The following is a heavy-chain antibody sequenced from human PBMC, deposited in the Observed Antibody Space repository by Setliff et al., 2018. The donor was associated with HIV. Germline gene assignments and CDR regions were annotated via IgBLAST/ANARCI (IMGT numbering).Heavy chain of an antibody. Sequence: GASVKVSCKASGDTFSNYAITWVRQAPGQGLEWMGGINPLFGTTNYAHNFQGRLTITTDQIMSTAYMELTSLRSEDTAVYYCASGSGYCNKGDCYIGVHRTPDKYYLDSWGQGTLVTVS. J-gene: IGHJ4*02. CDR3: ASGSGYCNKGDCYIGVHRTPDKYYLDS. CDR1: GDTFSNYA. D-gene: IGHD2-8*01. CDR2: INPLFGTT. V-gene: IGHV1-69*05.